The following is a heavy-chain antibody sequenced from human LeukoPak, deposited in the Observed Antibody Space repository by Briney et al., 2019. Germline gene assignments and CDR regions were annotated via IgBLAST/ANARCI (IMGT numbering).Heavy chain of an antibody. V-gene: IGHV4-34*01. D-gene: IGHD6-6*01. CDR1: GGSVMGDY. CDR2: INHSGNT. Sequence: SETLSRKSAVSGGSVMGDYWIGIGRRPGKGLEWIGEINHSGNTNYNPSLKSRVTISVDTSKNQFSLKLTSVTAAETAVYYCARGPGRGIAARRGYFDYWGQGTLVTVSS. J-gene: IGHJ4*02. CDR3: ARGPGRGIAARRGYFDY.